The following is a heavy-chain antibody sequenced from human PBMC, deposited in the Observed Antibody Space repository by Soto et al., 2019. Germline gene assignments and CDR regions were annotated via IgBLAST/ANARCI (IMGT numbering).Heavy chain of an antibody. V-gene: IGHV1-18*04. J-gene: IGHJ6*02. Sequence: QVQLVESGAEVKKPGASVKVSCKASGYTFTNYGISWVRQAPGQGLEWMGWISGYNGNTKYAKKFQGRVTMTTDPPTNTAYMDLRSLRSDDTAVYYCARDREYYYDSSGNYYYHYGMDVWGQGTTVTVS. CDR2: ISGYNGNT. D-gene: IGHD3-22*01. CDR3: ARDREYYYDSSGNYYYHYGMDV. CDR1: GYTFTNYG.